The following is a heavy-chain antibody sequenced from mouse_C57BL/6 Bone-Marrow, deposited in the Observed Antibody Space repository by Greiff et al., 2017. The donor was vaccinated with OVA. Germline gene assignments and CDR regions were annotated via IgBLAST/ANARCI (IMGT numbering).Heavy chain of an antibody. Sequence: EVQLVESGGGLVKPGGSLKLSCAASGFTFSDYGMHWVRQAPEKGLEWVAYISSGSSTIYYADTVKGRFTISRDNAKNTLFLQMTSLRSEDTAMYYCARSYYSTALYYFDYWGQGTTLTVSS. V-gene: IGHV5-17*01. CDR1: GFTFSDYG. J-gene: IGHJ2*01. CDR3: ARSYYSTALYYFDY. D-gene: IGHD1-2*01. CDR2: ISSGSSTI.